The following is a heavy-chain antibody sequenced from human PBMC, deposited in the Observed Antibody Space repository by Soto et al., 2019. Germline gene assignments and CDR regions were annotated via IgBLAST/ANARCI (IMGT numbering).Heavy chain of an antibody. V-gene: IGHV5-51*01. CDR1: GYSFTTYW. CDR2: IYPGDSDT. Sequence: PGESLKISCQASGYSFTTYWIGWVRQMPGKGLEWMGIIYPGDSDTRYRPSFQGQVTISADKSISTAYLQWSSLKASDTAMYYCARHILAAAGDYYYGMDVWGQGTTVTVSS. D-gene: IGHD6-13*01. J-gene: IGHJ6*02. CDR3: ARHILAAAGDYYYGMDV.